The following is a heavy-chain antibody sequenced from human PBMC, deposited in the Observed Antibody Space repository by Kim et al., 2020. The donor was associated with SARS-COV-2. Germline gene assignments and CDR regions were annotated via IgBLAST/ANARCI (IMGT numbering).Heavy chain of an antibody. CDR2: ISGSGGST. CDR3: AKDGVGLRELHNNWFDP. J-gene: IGHJ5*02. V-gene: IGHV3-23*01. Sequence: GGSLRLSCAASGFTFSSYAMSWVRQAPGKGLEWVSAISGSGGSTYYADSVKGRFTISRDNSKNTLYLQMNSLRAEDTAVYYCAKDGVGLRELHNNWFDPWGQGTLVTVSS. CDR1: GFTFSSYA. D-gene: IGHD3-10*01.